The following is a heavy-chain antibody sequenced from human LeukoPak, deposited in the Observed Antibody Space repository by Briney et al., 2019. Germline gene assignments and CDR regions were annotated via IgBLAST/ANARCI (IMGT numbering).Heavy chain of an antibody. CDR1: GFSFTSYW. CDR3: ARGLRGGPSGGGLDY. V-gene: IGHV5-10-1*01. CDR2: IDPSDSYT. J-gene: IGHJ4*02. D-gene: IGHD2-15*01. Sequence: GESLKISCKGSGFSFTSYWITWVRQMPGKGLEWMGRIDPSDSYTSYSPFFQGHVTISVDKSIITAYLQWSSLKASDTAMYYCARGLRGGPSGGGLDYWGQGALVTVSS.